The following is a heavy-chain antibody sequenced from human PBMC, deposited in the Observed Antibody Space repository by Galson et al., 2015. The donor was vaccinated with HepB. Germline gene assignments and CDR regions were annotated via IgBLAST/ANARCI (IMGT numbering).Heavy chain of an antibody. Sequence: SLRLSCAASGFTVSSNYMSWVRQAPGKGLEWVSVIYSGGSTYYADSVKGRFTISRDNSKNTLYLQMNSLRAEDTAVYYCARDSAPIAAAGTAPSYYYYGMDVWGQGTTVTVSS. J-gene: IGHJ6*02. CDR3: ARDSAPIAAAGTAPSYYYYGMDV. CDR2: IYSGGST. V-gene: IGHV3-53*01. CDR1: GFTVSSNY. D-gene: IGHD6-13*01.